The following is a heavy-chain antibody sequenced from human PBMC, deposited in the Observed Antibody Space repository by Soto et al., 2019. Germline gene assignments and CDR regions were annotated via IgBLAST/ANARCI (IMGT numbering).Heavy chain of an antibody. V-gene: IGHV1-69*02. CDR1: GGTFSSYT. Sequence: QVQLVQSGAEVKKTGSSVKVSCKASGGTFSSYTISLVRQAPGQGLEWMGRIIPILGRANYAQKIQGRVTITADKSTSTAYMELSSLRSEDTAGYYCARSTVTSDYWGQGTLVTVSS. CDR2: IIPILGRA. CDR3: ARSTVTSDY. D-gene: IGHD4-17*01. J-gene: IGHJ4*02.